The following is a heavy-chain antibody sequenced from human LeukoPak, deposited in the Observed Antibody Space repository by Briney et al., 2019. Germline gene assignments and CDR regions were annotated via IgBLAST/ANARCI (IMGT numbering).Heavy chain of an antibody. CDR3: ARDASPAAYNGNWFDP. D-gene: IGHD3-10*01. V-gene: IGHV3-11*01. CDR2: ISRSGSTI. Sequence: GGSLRLSCAASGFTFSTYAMSWVRQAPGKGLECVSYISRSGSTISYADSVKGRFTISRDNAKNSLYLQMNSLRAEDTAVYFCARDASPAAYNGNWFDPWGQGTLVTVSS. CDR1: GFTFSTYA. J-gene: IGHJ5*02.